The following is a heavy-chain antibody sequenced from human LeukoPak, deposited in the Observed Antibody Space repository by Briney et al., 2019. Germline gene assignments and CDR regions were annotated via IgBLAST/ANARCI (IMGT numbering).Heavy chain of an antibody. V-gene: IGHV5-51*01. D-gene: IGHD3-22*01. Sequence: GESLKISCKGSGYSFTSYWIGWVRQMPGKGLEWMGIIYPGDSDTRYSPSFQGQVTISADKSISTAYLQWSSLKASDTAMYYCARRGAMIVVVTNDAFDIWGQGTMVTVSS. CDR1: GYSFTSYW. J-gene: IGHJ3*02. CDR3: ARRGAMIVVVTNDAFDI. CDR2: IYPGDSDT.